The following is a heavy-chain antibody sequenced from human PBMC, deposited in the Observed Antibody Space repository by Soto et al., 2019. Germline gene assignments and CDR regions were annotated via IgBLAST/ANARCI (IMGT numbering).Heavy chain of an antibody. CDR3: STDAGDYEDY. Sequence: GGSQRLPCAASGRNFSNVGVSWIRQAPGKGLEWVGRIKNQKDGGTTDYAAPVKGRFTISRDDSRNTLYLQLNSLRTEDAAMYYCSTDAGDYEDYWGQGTQVTGSS. CDR1: GRNFSNVG. J-gene: IGHJ4*02. D-gene: IGHD4-17*01. V-gene: IGHV3-15*01. CDR2: IKNQKDGGTT.